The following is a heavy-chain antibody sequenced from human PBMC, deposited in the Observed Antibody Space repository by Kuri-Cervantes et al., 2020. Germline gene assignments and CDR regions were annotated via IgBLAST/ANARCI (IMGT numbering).Heavy chain of an antibody. V-gene: IGHV3-33*01. D-gene: IGHD1-7*01. CDR3: ARGVIWNFNPLFDF. CDR2: IYSDGSHK. CDR1: GFTLSRYG. Sequence: GGSLRPSWAASGFTLSRYGMHWVRQAPGKGLEWVEVIYSDGSHKYSANSVKGRFAISRDNSKNTLYLQMNSLRAEDTALYYCARGVIWNFNPLFDFWGQGTMVTVSS. J-gene: IGHJ4*02.